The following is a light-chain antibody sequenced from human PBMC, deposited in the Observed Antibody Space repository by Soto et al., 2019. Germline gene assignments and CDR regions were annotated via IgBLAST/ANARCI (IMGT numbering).Light chain of an antibody. V-gene: IGKV3-20*01. CDR2: GAS. J-gene: IGKJ4*01. Sequence: EIVLTQSPGTLSLSPGERATLSCRASQSVSSSYLAGYQQKPGQAPRLLIYGASCKATGIPDRFCGSGSGADFARTIIRLEPADFAVYYYQQYGSSPLTFGGGTKVEIK. CDR3: QQYGSSPLT. CDR1: QSVSSSY.